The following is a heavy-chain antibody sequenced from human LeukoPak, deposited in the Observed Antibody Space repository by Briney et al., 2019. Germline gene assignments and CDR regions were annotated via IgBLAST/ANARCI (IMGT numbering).Heavy chain of an antibody. CDR1: GGSISSTTYY. CDR2: IYKAGNT. Sequence: SETLSLTCTVSGGSISSTTYYWAWIRQPPGKGLEWIGSIYKAGNTNYSPSLRSRVFISVDTSNNQFSLSLSSVTAADTAVYYCARGYCSGGSCYSYYYYNYMDVWGKGTTVTVSS. D-gene: IGHD2-15*01. CDR3: ARGYCSGGSCYSYYYYNYMDV. J-gene: IGHJ6*03. V-gene: IGHV4-39*07.